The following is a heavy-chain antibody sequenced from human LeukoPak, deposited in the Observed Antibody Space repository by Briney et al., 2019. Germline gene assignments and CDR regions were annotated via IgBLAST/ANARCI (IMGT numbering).Heavy chain of an antibody. J-gene: IGHJ4*02. CDR1: GFTFSSYA. CDR3: ARAQDTYNSLYFDY. D-gene: IGHD5-24*01. Sequence: GGSLRLSCAASGFTFSSYAMHWVRQAPGKGLEWVAVISYDGSNKYYADSVKGRFTISKDSARNTLYLQMNTLRVEDTAVYYCARAQDTYNSLYFDYWGQGALVTVPS. V-gene: IGHV3-30-3*01. CDR2: ISYDGSNK.